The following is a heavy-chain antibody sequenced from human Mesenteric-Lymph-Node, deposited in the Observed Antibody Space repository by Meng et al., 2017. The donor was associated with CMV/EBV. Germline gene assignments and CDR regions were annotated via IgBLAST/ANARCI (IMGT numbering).Heavy chain of an antibody. V-gene: IGHV3-23*01. CDR3: AKNRGYDLEVSWFDP. Sequence: SCAASGFIFSSYGMSWVRQVPGKGLEWVSYVTASGSHTYYADSVKGRFTISRDNSYDRLHLQMHSLRAEDTAVYYCAKNRGYDLEVSWFDPWGQGTLVTVSS. D-gene: IGHD5-12*01. CDR1: GFIFSSYG. CDR2: VTASGSHT. J-gene: IGHJ5*02.